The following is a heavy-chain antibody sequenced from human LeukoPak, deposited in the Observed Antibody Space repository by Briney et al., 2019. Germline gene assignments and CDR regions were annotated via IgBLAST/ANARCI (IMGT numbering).Heavy chain of an antibody. J-gene: IGHJ4*02. D-gene: IGHD6-25*01. CDR1: GGSFSGYY. V-gene: IGHV4-34*01. CDR3: ARGRWGGLKDDY. CDR2: INHSGST. Sequence: SETLSLTCAVYGGSFSGYYWSWIRQPPGKGPEWIGEINHSGSTNCNPSLKSRVTISVDTSKNQFSLKLSSVTAADTAVYYCARGRWGGLKDDYWGQGTLVTVSS.